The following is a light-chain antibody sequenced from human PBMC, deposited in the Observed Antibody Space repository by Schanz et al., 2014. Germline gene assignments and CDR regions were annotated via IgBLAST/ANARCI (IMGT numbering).Light chain of an antibody. V-gene: IGLV2-8*01. J-gene: IGLJ2*01. CDR1: SSDVGGYNY. Sequence: QSALTQPPSASGSPGQSVTISCTGTSSDVGGYNYVSWYQQHPGKAPKLMIFDVNQRPSGVPDRFSGSKSGNTASLTVSGLQADDEADYYCTSYAGSNQVVFGGGTQLTVL. CDR3: TSYAGSNQVV. CDR2: DVN.